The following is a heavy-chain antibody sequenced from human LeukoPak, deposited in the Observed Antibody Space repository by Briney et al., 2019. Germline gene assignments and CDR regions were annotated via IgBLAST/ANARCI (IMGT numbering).Heavy chain of an antibody. CDR2: IYYSGST. J-gene: IGHJ6*02. CDR3: ARHKWSLSLDV. CDR1: GGSISSYY. Sequence: SETLSLTCTVSGGSISSYYWSWIRQPPGKGLGWIGYIYYSGSTNYNPSLKSRVTISVDTSKNQFSLKLSSVTAADTAVYYCARHKWSLSLDVWGQGTTVTVSS. V-gene: IGHV4-59*08. D-gene: IGHD2-15*01.